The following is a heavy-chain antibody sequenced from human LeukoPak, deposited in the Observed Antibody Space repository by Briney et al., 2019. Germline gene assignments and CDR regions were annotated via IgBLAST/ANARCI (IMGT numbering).Heavy chain of an antibody. CDR3: ARRTYYYDSSGYYAYFDY. V-gene: IGHV5-51*01. CDR2: IYPGDSDT. Sequence: GESLKISCKGSGYSFTSYWIGWVRQMPGKGLGWMGIIYPGDSDTRYSPSFQGQVTISADKSISTAYLQWSSLKASDTAMYYCARRTYYYDSSGYYAYFDYWGQGTLVTVSS. CDR1: GYSFTSYW. J-gene: IGHJ4*02. D-gene: IGHD3-22*01.